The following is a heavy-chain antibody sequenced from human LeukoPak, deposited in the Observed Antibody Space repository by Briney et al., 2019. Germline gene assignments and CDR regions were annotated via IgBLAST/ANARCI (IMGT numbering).Heavy chain of an antibody. Sequence: GESLKISCKGSGYSFTSCWIGWVRQMPGKGLEWMGRIDPSDSYTNYSPSFQGHVTISADRSISTAYLQWSSLKASDTAMYYCARHVGNDYYYYGMDVWGQGTTVTVSS. CDR1: GYSFTSCW. CDR3: ARHVGNDYYYYGMDV. J-gene: IGHJ6*02. V-gene: IGHV5-10-1*01. D-gene: IGHD4-23*01. CDR2: IDPSDSYT.